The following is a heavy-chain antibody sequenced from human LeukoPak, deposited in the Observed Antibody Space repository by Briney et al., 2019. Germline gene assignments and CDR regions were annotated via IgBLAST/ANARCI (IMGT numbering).Heavy chain of an antibody. CDR3: AKGGGYYYYYMDV. CDR2: IYSGGST. Sequence: QTGGSLRLSCAASGFTVSSNYMSWVRQAPGKGLEWVSVIYSGGSTYYADSVKGRFTISRDNSKNTLYLQMNSLRAEDTAVYYCAKGGGYYYYYMDVWGKGTTVTISS. CDR1: GFTVSSNY. V-gene: IGHV3-53*01. D-gene: IGHD3-16*01. J-gene: IGHJ6*03.